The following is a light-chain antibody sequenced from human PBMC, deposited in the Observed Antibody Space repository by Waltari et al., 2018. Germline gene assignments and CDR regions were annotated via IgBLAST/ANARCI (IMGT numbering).Light chain of an antibody. CDR1: QSVLYSATNKNY. CDR3: QQYYSTPPLT. V-gene: IGKV4-1*01. J-gene: IGKJ4*01. CDR2: WAS. Sequence: DIVMTQSPDSLAVSLGERATIHCKSSQSVLYSATNKNYLAWYQQKPGPPPKVLIYWASTRESGVPDRFSGSWSGTDFTLTISSLQAEDVAVYYCQQYYSTPPLTFGGGTKVEIK.